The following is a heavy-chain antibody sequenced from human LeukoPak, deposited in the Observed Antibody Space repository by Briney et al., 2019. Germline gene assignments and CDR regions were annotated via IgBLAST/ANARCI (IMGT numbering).Heavy chain of an antibody. V-gene: IGHV3-7*03. CDR1: GFTFSRYW. J-gene: IGHJ4*02. CDR3: AKDHAIGTMIVVVSYYFDY. D-gene: IGHD3-22*01. CDR2: IKQDGSEK. Sequence: GGSLRLSCAASGFTFSRYWMSWVRQAPGKGLEWVANIKQDGSEKCYVDSVKGRFTRDNAKNSLYLQMNSLRAEDTAVYYCAKDHAIGTMIVVVSYYFDYWGQGTLVTVSS.